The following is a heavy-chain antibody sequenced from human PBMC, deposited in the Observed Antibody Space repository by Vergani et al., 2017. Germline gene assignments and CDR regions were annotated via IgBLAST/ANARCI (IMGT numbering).Heavy chain of an antibody. V-gene: IGHV3-23*01. CDR1: GFVFSSYA. J-gene: IGHJ6*03. Sequence: EVQLLESGGGLVQPGGSLRLSCAASGFVFSSYAMNWVRQAPGKGLEWVSTISGSGDTTYYADSVKGRFTISRDNSKNTLYLQMNSLRVDDTAVYYCAKDLGGCNSISCSYYMDVWGKGTTVTV. CDR3: AKDLGGCNSISCSYYMDV. D-gene: IGHD2/OR15-2a*01. CDR2: ISGSGDTT.